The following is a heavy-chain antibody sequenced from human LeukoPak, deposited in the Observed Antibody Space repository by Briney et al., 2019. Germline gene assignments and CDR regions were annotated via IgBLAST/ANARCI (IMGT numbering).Heavy chain of an antibody. CDR3: ADNLSR. Sequence: GGSLRLSCVVSGFTLSSASMNWVRQAPGKGLEWISYIHRSSNTIYYADSVRGRFTISRDSANNSLYLQMNSLRAEDTAMYFCADNLSRWGQGTLVTVSS. CDR2: IHRSSNTI. D-gene: IGHD1-1*01. J-gene: IGHJ4*02. CDR1: GFTLSSAS. V-gene: IGHV3-48*04.